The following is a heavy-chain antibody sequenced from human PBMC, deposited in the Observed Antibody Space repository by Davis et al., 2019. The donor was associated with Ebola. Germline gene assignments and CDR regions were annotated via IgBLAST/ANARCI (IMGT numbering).Heavy chain of an antibody. D-gene: IGHD3-22*01. J-gene: IGHJ4*02. V-gene: IGHV4-59*01. CDR3: ARGRSDYYDSSGYLLFWRPHYFDY. CDR1: GGSISSYY. CDR2: IYYSGST. Sequence: SETLSLTCTVSGGSISSYYWSWIRQPPGKGLEWIGYIYYSGSTNYNPSLKSRVTISVDTSKNQFSLKLSSVTAADTAVYYCARGRSDYYDSSGYLLFWRPHYFDYWGQGTLVTVSS.